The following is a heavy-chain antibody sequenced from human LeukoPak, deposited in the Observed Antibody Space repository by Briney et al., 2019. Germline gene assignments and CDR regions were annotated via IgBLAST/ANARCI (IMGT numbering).Heavy chain of an antibody. CDR2: ISSSSSYI. CDR3: ARDGVVVPAAIPLYYYYGMDV. D-gene: IGHD2-2*01. V-gene: IGHV3-21*01. CDR1: GFTFSSYS. J-gene: IGHJ6*01. Sequence: NSGGSLRLSCADSGFTFSSYSMNWVRQAPGKGLERVSSISSSSSYIYYADSVKGRFTISRDNAKNSLYLQMNSLRAEDTAVYYCARDGVVVPAAIPLYYYYGMDVWGQGTTVTVSS.